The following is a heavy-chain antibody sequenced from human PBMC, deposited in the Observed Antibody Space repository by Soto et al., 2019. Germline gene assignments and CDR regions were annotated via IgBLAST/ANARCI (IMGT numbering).Heavy chain of an antibody. V-gene: IGHV3-33*01. D-gene: IGHD3-22*01. CDR3: ARLNREYDSPFDL. Sequence: PGGSLRLSCAASGFTFSTYGIHWVRQAPGKGLEWVSVIWYDGSYKFYADSVKGRFTISRDNSKNTLYLQMHSLRAEDTAVYYCARLNREYDSPFDLWGQGTLVTVSS. CDR1: GFTFSTYG. CDR2: IWYDGSYK. J-gene: IGHJ4*02.